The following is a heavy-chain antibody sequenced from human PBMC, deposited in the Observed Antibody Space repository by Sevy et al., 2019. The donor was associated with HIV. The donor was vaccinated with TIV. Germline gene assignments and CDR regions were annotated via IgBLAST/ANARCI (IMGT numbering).Heavy chain of an antibody. Sequence: GESLKICCKGSGYRFTDYWIVWVRQMPGKGLEWMGIIYPGDSDTTYSPSFQGQVTISVDKSISTAYLQWRSLKASDTAIFYCARGARGTLPSYYYYPMDVWGQGTTVTVSS. J-gene: IGHJ6*02. V-gene: IGHV5-51*01. CDR2: IYPGDSDT. CDR3: ARGARGTLPSYYYYPMDV. D-gene: IGHD1-1*01. CDR1: GYRFTDYW.